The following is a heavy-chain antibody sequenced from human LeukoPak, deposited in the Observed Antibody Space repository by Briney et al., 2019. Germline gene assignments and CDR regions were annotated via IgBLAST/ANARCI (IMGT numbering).Heavy chain of an antibody. D-gene: IGHD6-19*01. V-gene: IGHV4-34*01. CDR3: ARLRLIAVAGRGSDY. CDR2: INHSGST. J-gene: IGHJ4*02. Sequence: SETLSLTCAVYGGSFSGYYWSWIRQPPGKGLEWIGEINHSGSTNYNPSLKSRVTISVDTSKNQFSLKLSSVTAADTAVYYCARLRLIAVAGRGSDYWGQGTLVTVSS. CDR1: GGSFSGYY.